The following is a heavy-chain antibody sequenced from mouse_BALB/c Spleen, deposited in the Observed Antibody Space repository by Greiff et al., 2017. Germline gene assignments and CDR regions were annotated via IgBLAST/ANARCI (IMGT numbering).Heavy chain of an antibody. Sequence: VHVKQSGPELVKPGASVKISCKTSGYTFTEYTMHWVKQSHGKSLEWIGGINPNNGGTSYNQKFKGKATLTVDKSSSTAYMELRSLTSEDSAVYYCASRRDYGYGEGPWFAYWGQGTLVTVSA. CDR2: INPNNGGT. D-gene: IGHD2-2*01. J-gene: IGHJ3*01. V-gene: IGHV1-18*01. CDR1: GYTFTEYT. CDR3: ASRRDYGYGEGPWFAY.